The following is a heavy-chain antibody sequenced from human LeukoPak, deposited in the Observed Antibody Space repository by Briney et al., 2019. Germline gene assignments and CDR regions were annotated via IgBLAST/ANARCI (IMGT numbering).Heavy chain of an antibody. V-gene: IGHV4-31*11. CDR3: ARGSLTYYDSSGYYYRAFDI. CDR2: IYYSGST. D-gene: IGHD3-22*01. J-gene: IGHJ3*02. CDR1: GGSISSGGYY. Sequence: PSQTLSLTCAVSGGSISSGGYYWSWIRQHPGKGLEWIGYIYYSGSTYYNPSLKSRVTISVDTSKNQFSLKLSSVTAADTAVYYCARGSLTYYDSSGYYYRAFDIWGQGTMVTVSS.